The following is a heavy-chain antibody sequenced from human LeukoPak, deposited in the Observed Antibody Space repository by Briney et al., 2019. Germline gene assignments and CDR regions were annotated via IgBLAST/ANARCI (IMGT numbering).Heavy chain of an antibody. V-gene: IGHV4-59*01. CDR2: IYYSGST. J-gene: IGHJ4*02. CDR1: GGSISSYY. CDR3: ARASYFDY. Sequence: SETLSLTCTVSGGSISSYYWSWIRQPPGKGLEWIGYIYYSGSTNYKPSLKSRVTISVDTSKNQFSLKLSSVTAADTAVYYCARASYFDYWGQGTLVTVSS.